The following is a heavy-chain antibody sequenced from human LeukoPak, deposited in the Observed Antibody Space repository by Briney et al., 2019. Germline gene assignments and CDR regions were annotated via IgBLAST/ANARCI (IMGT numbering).Heavy chain of an antibody. CDR2: ISSSSSYI. CDR3: ARSRRVGGVIVHFDY. D-gene: IGHD3-16*02. Sequence: PGRSLRLSCAASGFTFSSYSMNWVRQAPGKGLEWVSSISSSSSYIYYADSVKGRFTISRDNAKNSLYLQMNSLRVEDTAVYYCARSRRVGGVIVHFDYWGQGTLVTVSS. V-gene: IGHV3-21*01. CDR1: GFTFSSYS. J-gene: IGHJ4*02.